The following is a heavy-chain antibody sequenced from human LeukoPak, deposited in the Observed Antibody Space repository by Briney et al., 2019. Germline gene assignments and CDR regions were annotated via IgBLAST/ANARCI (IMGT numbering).Heavy chain of an antibody. Sequence: GGSLRLSCAASGFTVSSNYMSWVRQAPGKGLEWVSVIYSGGSTYYADSVKGRFTISRDNSRNTLYLQMNSLRAEDTAVYYCAKEGWYDELDYWGQGTLVTVSS. J-gene: IGHJ4*02. CDR2: IYSGGST. V-gene: IGHV3-53*01. CDR3: AKEGWYDELDY. CDR1: GFTVSSNY. D-gene: IGHD6-19*01.